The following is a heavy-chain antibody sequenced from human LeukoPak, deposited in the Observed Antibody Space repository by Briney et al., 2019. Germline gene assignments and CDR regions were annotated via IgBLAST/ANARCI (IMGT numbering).Heavy chain of an antibody. V-gene: IGHV1-69*05. CDR1: GYTFTTYG. Sequence: GASVKVSCKASGYTFTTYGISWVRQAPGQGLEWMGGIIPIFGTANYAQKFQGRVTITTDESTSTAYMVLSSLRSEDTAVYYCATQTYYYDSSGYYSSDYWGQGTLVTVSS. D-gene: IGHD3-22*01. J-gene: IGHJ4*02. CDR3: ATQTYYYDSSGYYSSDY. CDR2: IIPIFGTA.